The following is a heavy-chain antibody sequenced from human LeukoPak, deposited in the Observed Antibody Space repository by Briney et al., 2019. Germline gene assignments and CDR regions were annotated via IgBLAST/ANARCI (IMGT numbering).Heavy chain of an antibody. Sequence: SETLSLTCTVSGGSISSYYWSWIRQPPGKGLEWIGYISYSGSTNYNPSLKSRVTISVDTSKNQFSLKLSSVTAADTAVYYCACSWAHFDYWGQGTLVTVSS. J-gene: IGHJ4*02. CDR2: ISYSGST. D-gene: IGHD6-13*01. CDR1: GGSISSYY. V-gene: IGHV4-59*12. CDR3: ACSWAHFDY.